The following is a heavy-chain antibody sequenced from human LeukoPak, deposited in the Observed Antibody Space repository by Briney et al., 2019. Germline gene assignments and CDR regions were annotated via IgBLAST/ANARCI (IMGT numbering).Heavy chain of an antibody. J-gene: IGHJ6*03. D-gene: IGHD2-2*01. CDR2: ISSSGSTI. CDR3: ARRAVVVVPAAIVRLHYYYMDV. Sequence: GGSLRLSCAASGFTFSDYYLSWIRQAPGKGLEWVSYISSSGSTIYYADSVKGRFTISRDNAKNSLYLQMNSLRAEDTAVYYCARRAVVVVPAAIVRLHYYYMDVWGKGTTVTVSS. V-gene: IGHV3-11*04. CDR1: GFTFSDYY.